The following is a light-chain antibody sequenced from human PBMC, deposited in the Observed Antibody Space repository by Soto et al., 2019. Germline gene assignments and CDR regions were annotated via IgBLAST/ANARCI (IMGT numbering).Light chain of an antibody. V-gene: IGKV1-39*01. J-gene: IGKJ1*01. CDR3: QQYDNWPWT. CDR1: QSISSY. CDR2: AAS. Sequence: DIQMTQSPSSLSASVGDRVTITCRASQSISSYLNWYQQKPGKAPKLLIYAASSLQSGVPSRFSGSGSGTDFTLTISSLQSEDFAVYYCQQYDNWPWTFGQGTKVEI.